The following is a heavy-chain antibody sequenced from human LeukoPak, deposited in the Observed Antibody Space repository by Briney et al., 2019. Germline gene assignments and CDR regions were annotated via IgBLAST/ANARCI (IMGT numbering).Heavy chain of an antibody. V-gene: IGHV1-69*13. CDR3: ARDHGLSPDAFDI. Sequence: SVKVSCKASGGTFSSYAISWVRQAPGQGLEWMGGIIPIFGTANYAQKFQGRVTITADESTSTAYMELSSLRSEDTAVYYCARDHGLSPDAFDIWGQGTMVTVSS. CDR1: GGTFSSYA. CDR2: IIPIFGTA. J-gene: IGHJ3*02.